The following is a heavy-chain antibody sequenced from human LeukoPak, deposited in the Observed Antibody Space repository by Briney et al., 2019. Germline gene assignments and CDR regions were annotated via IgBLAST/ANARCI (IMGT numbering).Heavy chain of an antibody. D-gene: IGHD5-18*01. V-gene: IGHV4-34*01. CDR1: GGSFSGYY. Sequence: LETLSLTCAVYGGSFSGYYWSWIRQPPGKGLEWIGEINHSGSTNYNPSLKSRVTISVDTSKNQFSLKLSSVTAADTAVYYCARHRIQLWSPHYYYYMDVWGKGTTVTISS. J-gene: IGHJ6*03. CDR3: ARHRIQLWSPHYYYYMDV. CDR2: INHSGST.